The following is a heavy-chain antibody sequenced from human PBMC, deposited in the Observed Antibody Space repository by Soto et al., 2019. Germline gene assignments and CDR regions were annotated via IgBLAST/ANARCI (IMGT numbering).Heavy chain of an antibody. V-gene: IGHV3-48*03. CDR3: ARDPAIYSGKFDYGLDV. CDR1: GFTFSSYE. J-gene: IGHJ6*02. CDR2: IGTSGKTI. D-gene: IGHD4-4*01. Sequence: GGSLRLSCAVSGFTFSSYEMNWVRQAPGKGLEWVSYIGTSGKTIYYADSVRGRFTISRDNAKNSLYLQMNSLRAEDTAVYFCARDPAIYSGKFDYGLDVWGQGTTVTSP.